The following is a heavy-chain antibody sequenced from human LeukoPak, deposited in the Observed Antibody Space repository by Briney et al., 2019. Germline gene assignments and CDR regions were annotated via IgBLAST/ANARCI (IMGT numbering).Heavy chain of an antibody. Sequence: GGSLRLSCAAPGFTVSSNYLSWVRQAPGKGLEWVSIIYSGGSTYYADSVKGRFTISRDNSKNTLYLQMNSLRAEDTAVYYCAGSLYSSGWYTLDYWGQGTLVTVSS. CDR3: AGSLYSSGWYTLDY. CDR1: GFTVSSNY. J-gene: IGHJ4*02. D-gene: IGHD6-19*01. V-gene: IGHV3-53*01. CDR2: IYSGGST.